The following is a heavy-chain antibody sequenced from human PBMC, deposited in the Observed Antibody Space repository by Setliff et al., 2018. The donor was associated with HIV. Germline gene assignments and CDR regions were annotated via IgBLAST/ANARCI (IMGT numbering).Heavy chain of an antibody. D-gene: IGHD1-1*01. CDR3: ARDSNAPYFQH. V-gene: IGHV4-4*08. CDR1: GGSISTYY. Sequence: SETLSLTCTVSGGSISTYYWSWVRQPPGKGLEWIGYFYSGGSTSHNPSLDSRVAMSLDTSKSQFSLRLTSVTAADTAVYYCARDSNAPYFQHWGQGTLVTVSS. CDR2: FYSGGST. J-gene: IGHJ1*01.